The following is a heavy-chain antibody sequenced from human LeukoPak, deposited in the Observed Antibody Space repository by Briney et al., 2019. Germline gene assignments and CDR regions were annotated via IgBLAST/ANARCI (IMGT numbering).Heavy chain of an antibody. J-gene: IGHJ3*02. CDR3: ARESPTMIVLADAFDI. CDR2: INPILGIA. CDR1: GGTFSSYT. D-gene: IGHD3-22*01. V-gene: IGHV1-69*04. Sequence: GASVKVSCKASGGTFSSYTINWVRQAPGQGLEWMGRINPILGIANYAQKFQGRVTITADKSTSTAYMELSSLRSEDTAVYYCARESPTMIVLADAFDIWGQGTMVTVSS.